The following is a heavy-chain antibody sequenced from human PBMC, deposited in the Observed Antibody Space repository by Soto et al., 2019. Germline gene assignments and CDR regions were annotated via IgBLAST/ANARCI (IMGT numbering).Heavy chain of an antibody. D-gene: IGHD2-15*01. CDR1: GGSISTYY. V-gene: IGHV4-59*01. J-gene: IGHJ5*02. CDR3: AREYCRGDNCYSGWFDP. Sequence: SETLSLTCSVSGGSISTYYWSWIRQPPGKGLEWIGYIYYSGSTNYNPSLKSRVTISVDTSKNQFSLKLSSVTAADTAVYYCAREYCRGDNCYSGWFDPWGQGTLVTVSS. CDR2: IYYSGST.